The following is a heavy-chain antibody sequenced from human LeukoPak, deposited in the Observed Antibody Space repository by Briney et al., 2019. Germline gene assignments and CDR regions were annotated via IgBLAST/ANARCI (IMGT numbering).Heavy chain of an antibody. Sequence: PSETLSLTCAVYGGSFSGYYWSWIRQPPGKGLEWIGEINHSGSTNYNPSLKSRVTISVDTSKNQFSLRLSSVTAADTAVYYCARGSYSSGWYTRYYFDYWGQGTLVTVSS. CDR2: INHSGST. D-gene: IGHD6-19*01. CDR1: GGSFSGYY. V-gene: IGHV4-34*01. CDR3: ARGSYSSGWYTRYYFDY. J-gene: IGHJ4*02.